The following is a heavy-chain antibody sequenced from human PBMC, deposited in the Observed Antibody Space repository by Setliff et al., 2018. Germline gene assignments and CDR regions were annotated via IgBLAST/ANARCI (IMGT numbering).Heavy chain of an antibody. CDR2: IRYDGSYK. CDR1: GFTYNNCW. V-gene: IGHV3-30*02. J-gene: IGHJ4*02. CDR3: AKVKKQLIRGSGFDL. Sequence: PGGSLRLSCGASGFTYNNCWVSWVRQAPGKGLEWVAFIRYDGSYKQYEDSVKGRFTISRDNSENTLDLQMNSLRVEDTALYYCAKVKKQLIRGSGFDLWGQGTLVTVSS. D-gene: IGHD1-1*01.